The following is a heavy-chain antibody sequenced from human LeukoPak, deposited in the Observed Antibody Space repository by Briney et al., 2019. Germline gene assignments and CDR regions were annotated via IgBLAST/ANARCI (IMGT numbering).Heavy chain of an antibody. V-gene: IGHV3-23*01. Sequence: PGGSLRLSCTVSGFTVSSNSMSWVRQAPGKGLEWVSAISGSGGSTYYADSVKGRFTISRDNSKNTLYLQMNSLRAEDTAVYYCAKEGEGYYGSGYCDYWGQGTLVTVSS. D-gene: IGHD3-10*01. CDR1: GFTVSSNS. CDR2: ISGSGGST. CDR3: AKEGEGYYGSGYCDY. J-gene: IGHJ4*02.